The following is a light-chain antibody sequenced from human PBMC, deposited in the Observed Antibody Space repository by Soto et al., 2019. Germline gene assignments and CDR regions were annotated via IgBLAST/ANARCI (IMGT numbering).Light chain of an antibody. CDR1: QIVSSY. Sequence: EIVWTQSPATLSLSPGVRATLSCRASQIVSSYLAWYQQNPGPAPRLLIYDASNRATGIPARFSGSGSGTDFTLTISSLEPEDCAVYYCQQRSNWPGTFGPGTKVDIK. CDR3: QQRSNWPGT. CDR2: DAS. J-gene: IGKJ3*01. V-gene: IGKV3-11*01.